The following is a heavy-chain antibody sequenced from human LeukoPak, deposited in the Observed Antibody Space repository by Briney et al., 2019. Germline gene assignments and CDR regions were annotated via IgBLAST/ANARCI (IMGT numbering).Heavy chain of an antibody. J-gene: IGHJ4*02. Sequence: MTSETLSLTCAVYGGSFSGYYWSWIRQPPGKGPEWIGEINHSGSTNYNPSLKSRVTISVDTSKNQFSLKLSSVTAADTAVYYCARGEGPSTLDYWGQGTLVTVSS. V-gene: IGHV4-34*01. CDR2: INHSGST. D-gene: IGHD3-3*02. CDR1: GGSFSGYY. CDR3: ARGEGPSTLDY.